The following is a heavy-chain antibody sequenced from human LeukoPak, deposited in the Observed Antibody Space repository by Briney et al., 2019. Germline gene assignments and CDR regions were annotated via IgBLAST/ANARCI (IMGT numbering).Heavy chain of an antibody. D-gene: IGHD2-15*01. V-gene: IGHV4-34*01. CDR1: GGSFSGYY. J-gene: IGHJ5*02. CDR2: INHSGST. Sequence: PSETLSLTCAVYGGSFSGYYWSWIRQPPGKGLEWIGEINHSGSTNYNPSLKSRVTISVDTSKNQFSLKLRSVSAADTAVYYCARGGGGATLGKFGFDPWGQGTLVTVSS. CDR3: ARGGGGATLGKFGFDP.